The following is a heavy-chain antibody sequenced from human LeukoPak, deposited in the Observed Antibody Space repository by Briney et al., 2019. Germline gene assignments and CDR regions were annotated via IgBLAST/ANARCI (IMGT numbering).Heavy chain of an antibody. CDR3: ARLSYYYDSSGYQYYFDY. CDR2: IYPGDSDT. V-gene: IGHV5-51*01. J-gene: IGHJ4*02. CDR1: GYSFTSYW. Sequence: GESLKISCKGSGYSFTSYWIGWVRRMPGKGREWMGIIYPGDSDTRYSPSSQGQVTISADKSISTAYLQWGSLKASDTAMYYCARLSYYYDSSGYQYYFDYWGQGTLVTVSS. D-gene: IGHD3-22*01.